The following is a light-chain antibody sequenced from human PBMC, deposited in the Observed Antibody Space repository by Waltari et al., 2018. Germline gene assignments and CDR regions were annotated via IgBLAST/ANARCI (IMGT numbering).Light chain of an antibody. Sequence: QSVLTQPPSASGTTGQRVTITCSGRRSNIGNNYVSWYQQLPGTAPKLLIDRNNQRPSGVPDRFSGSKSGTSASLAISGLRSEDEADYYCAVWDDSLSGRVFGGGTKVTVL. CDR1: RSNIGNNY. V-gene: IGLV1-47*01. CDR2: RNN. J-gene: IGLJ3*02. CDR3: AVWDDSLSGRV.